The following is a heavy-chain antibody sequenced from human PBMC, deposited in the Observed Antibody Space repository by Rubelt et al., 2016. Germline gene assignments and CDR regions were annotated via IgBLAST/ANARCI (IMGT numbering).Heavy chain of an antibody. V-gene: IGHV3-23*01. CDR3: ATGREAGRWDY. Sequence: EVQLLESGGGVVQPGRSQRLSCAASGFTFSSYAMSWVRQAPGKGLEWVSAISGSGGGTYYADSVKGGLSISRDNSKNTLYLQMNSLRAEDTAVYFCATGREAGRWDYWGQGTLVTVSS. J-gene: IGHJ4*02. CDR1: GFTFSSYA. D-gene: IGHD6-6*01. CDR2: ISGSGGGT.